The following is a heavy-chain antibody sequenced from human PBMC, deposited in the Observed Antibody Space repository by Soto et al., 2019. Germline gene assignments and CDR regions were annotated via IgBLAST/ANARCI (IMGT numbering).Heavy chain of an antibody. Sequence: GGSLRLSCATSGFTFSSYSMNLVRQAPGKGLEWVSSISSSSSYIYYADSVKGRFTISRDNAKNSLYLQMNSLRAEDTAVYYCARAVGGIFFHYMDVWGKGTTVTVSS. D-gene: IGHD6-13*01. CDR2: ISSSSSYI. CDR1: GFTFSSYS. V-gene: IGHV3-21*01. CDR3: ARAVGGIFFHYMDV. J-gene: IGHJ6*03.